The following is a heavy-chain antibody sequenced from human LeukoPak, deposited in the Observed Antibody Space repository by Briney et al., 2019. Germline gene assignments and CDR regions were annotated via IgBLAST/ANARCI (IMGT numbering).Heavy chain of an antibody. J-gene: IGHJ6*02. V-gene: IGHV1-2*06. CDR3: ARRDCSSTSCYLIAGDYYYYGMDV. Sequence: GASVKVSCKASGYTFTGYYMHWVRQAPGQGLEWMGRINPNSGGTNYAQKFQGRVTMTRDTSISTAYMELSRLRSDDTAVYYCARRDCSSTSCYLIAGDYYYYGMDVWGQGTTVTVSS. CDR2: INPNSGGT. D-gene: IGHD2-2*01. CDR1: GYTFTGYY.